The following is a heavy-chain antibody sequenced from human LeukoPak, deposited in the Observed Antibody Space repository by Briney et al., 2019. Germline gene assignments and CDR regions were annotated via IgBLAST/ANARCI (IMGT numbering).Heavy chain of an antibody. CDR3: ARDEDDSAGVWSGLSLDY. CDR1: GGTFSSYT. Sequence: SVKVSCKASGGTFSSYTISWVRQAPGQGLEWMGRIIPILGIANYAQKFQGRVTITADKSTSTAYMELSSLRSEDTAVYYCARDEDDSAGVWSGLSLDYWGQGTLVTVSS. CDR2: IIPILGIA. D-gene: IGHD3-3*01. V-gene: IGHV1-69*04. J-gene: IGHJ4*02.